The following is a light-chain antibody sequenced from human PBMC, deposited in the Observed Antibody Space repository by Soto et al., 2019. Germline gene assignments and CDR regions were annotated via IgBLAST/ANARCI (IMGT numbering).Light chain of an antibody. Sequence: EIVLTQSPGTLSLSPWERATLSCRASQSVSRNLAWYQQKPGQAPRLLIYGASTRATGIPARFSGSGSGTEFTLTISSLQSEDFAVYYCQQYNNWPPRTFGQGTKVDIK. CDR2: GAS. CDR1: QSVSRN. V-gene: IGKV3-15*01. CDR3: QQYNNWPPRT. J-gene: IGKJ1*01.